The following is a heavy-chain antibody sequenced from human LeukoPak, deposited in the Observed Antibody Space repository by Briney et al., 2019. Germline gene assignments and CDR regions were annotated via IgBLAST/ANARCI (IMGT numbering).Heavy chain of an antibody. CDR2: IIPIFGIA. Sequence: SVKVSCKASGGTFSSYAISWVRQAPGQGLEWMGRIIPIFGIANYAQKFQGRVTITADKPTSTAYMELSSLRSEDTAVYYCAREYLRLGGYFQHWGQGTLVTVSS. CDR3: AREYLRLGGYFQH. V-gene: IGHV1-69*04. J-gene: IGHJ1*01. CDR1: GGTFSSYA. D-gene: IGHD1-26*01.